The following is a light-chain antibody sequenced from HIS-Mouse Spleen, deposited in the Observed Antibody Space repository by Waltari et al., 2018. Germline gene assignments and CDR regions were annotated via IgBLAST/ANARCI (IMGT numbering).Light chain of an antibody. CDR1: QSVSSSY. J-gene: IGKJ2*01. CDR2: GAS. CDR3: QQYGSSLRYT. V-gene: IGKV3-20*01. Sequence: EIVLTQSPGTLSLSPWERATLSCRASQSVSSSYLAWYQQKPGQAPRLLIYGASSRATGIPDRFSGSGSGTDFTLTISRLEPEDFAVYYCQQYGSSLRYTFGQGTKLEIK.